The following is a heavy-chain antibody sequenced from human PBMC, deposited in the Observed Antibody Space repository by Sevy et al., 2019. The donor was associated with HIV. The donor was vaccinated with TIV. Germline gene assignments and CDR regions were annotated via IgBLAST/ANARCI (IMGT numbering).Heavy chain of an antibody. CDR2: INWNGGST. CDR1: GFTFDDYG. D-gene: IGHD6-6*01. Sequence: GGSLRLSCAASGFTFDDYGMSWVRQAPGKGLEWVSGINWNGGSTGYADSVKGRFTISRDNAKNSLYLQMNSLRAEDRALYHCARHLQYSSSSPLDYWGQGTLVTVSS. CDR3: ARHLQYSSSSPLDY. V-gene: IGHV3-20*01. J-gene: IGHJ4*02.